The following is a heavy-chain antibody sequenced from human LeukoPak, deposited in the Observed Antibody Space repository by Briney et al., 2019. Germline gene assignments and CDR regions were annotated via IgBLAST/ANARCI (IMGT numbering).Heavy chain of an antibody. Sequence: GGSLRLSCAASGFTFSSYWMSWVRQAPGKGLEWVAVIWYDGRNKYYADSVKGRFTISRDNSKNTVYLQMNSLRAEDTAVYHCARERSRSYSISPDLDYWGQGTLVTVSS. CDR3: ARERSRSYSISPDLDY. CDR1: GFTFSSYW. D-gene: IGHD6-13*01. V-gene: IGHV3-33*08. CDR2: IWYDGRNK. J-gene: IGHJ4*02.